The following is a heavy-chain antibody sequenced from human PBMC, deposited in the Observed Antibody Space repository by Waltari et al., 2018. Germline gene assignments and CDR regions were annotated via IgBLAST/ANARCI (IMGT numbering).Heavy chain of an antibody. V-gene: IGHV4-34*01. CDR2: INQSGST. CDR1: GGSFSGYY. J-gene: IGHJ4*02. Sequence: QVQLQQWGAGLLKPSETLSLTCAVYGGSFSGYYWSWIRQPPGKGLEWIGEINQSGSTNYNPSLKSRVTISVDTSKNQFSLKLSSVTAADTAVYYCARLNRYCSGGSCYSGFDYWGQGTLVTVSS. CDR3: ARLNRYCSGGSCYSGFDY. D-gene: IGHD2-15*01.